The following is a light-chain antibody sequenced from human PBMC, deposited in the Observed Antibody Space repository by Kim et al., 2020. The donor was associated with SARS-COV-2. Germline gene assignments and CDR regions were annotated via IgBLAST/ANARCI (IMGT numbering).Light chain of an antibody. CDR1: QSVLSSSNNRNY. Sequence: ATITCKSSQSVLSSSNNRNYLSWHQQKPGQPPRLLIYGASSRKSGVPDRFGGSVSGTDFTLTISSLQAEDVAVYYCQQYYTTPITFGQGTRL. CDR3: QQYYTTPIT. CDR2: GAS. V-gene: IGKV4-1*01. J-gene: IGKJ5*01.